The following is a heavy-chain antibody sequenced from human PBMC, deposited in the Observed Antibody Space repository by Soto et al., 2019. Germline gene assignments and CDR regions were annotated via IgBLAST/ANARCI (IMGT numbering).Heavy chain of an antibody. CDR2: IYPGDSDT. J-gene: IGHJ6*03. D-gene: IGHD2-2*01. Sequence: GESLKISCKGSGYSFTSYWIGWVRQMPGKGLEWMGIIYPGDSDTRYSPSFQGQVTISADKSISTAYLQWSSLKASDTAMYYCARRMVVPAANYYYMDVWGKGTTVTVSS. CDR1: GYSFTSYW. V-gene: IGHV5-51*01. CDR3: ARRMVVPAANYYYMDV.